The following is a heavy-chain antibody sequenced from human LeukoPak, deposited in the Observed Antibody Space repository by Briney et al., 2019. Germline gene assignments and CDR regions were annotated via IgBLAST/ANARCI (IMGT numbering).Heavy chain of an antibody. Sequence: PSQTLSLTCTVSGVSISSGGYSWRWIRQHPGKGLEWIGYIYYSGSNYYNPSLKSRVTISVDTSKNQFSLKLSSVTAADTAVYYCARDRRGFGGMYYFDYWGQGTLVTVSS. D-gene: IGHD3-10*01. J-gene: IGHJ4*02. CDR2: IYYSGSN. CDR3: ARDRRGFGGMYYFDY. CDR1: GVSISSGGYS. V-gene: IGHV4-31*03.